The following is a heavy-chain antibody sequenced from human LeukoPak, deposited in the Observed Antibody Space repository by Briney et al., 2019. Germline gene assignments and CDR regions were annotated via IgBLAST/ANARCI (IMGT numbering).Heavy chain of an antibody. CDR1: GFTFSDYY. V-gene: IGHV3-11*04. J-gene: IGHJ4*02. Sequence: PGGSLRHSCAASGFTFSDYYMSWIRQAPGKGLEWVAYISSSGNTRYYADSVKGRFTISRDNAKNSLYLQMNSLRAEDTAVYYCAWGGMAAFDSWGQGTLVTVSS. D-gene: IGHD3-16*01. CDR2: ISSSGNTR. CDR3: AWGGMAAFDS.